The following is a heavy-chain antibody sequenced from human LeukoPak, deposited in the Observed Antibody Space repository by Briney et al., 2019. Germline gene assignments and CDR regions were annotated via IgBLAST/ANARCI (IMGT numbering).Heavy chain of an antibody. Sequence: PGGSLRLSCAASGFTFSGSAIHWVRQPSGKGLEWVGRVGSKADGYATAYGASVKGRFTISRDDSKNTAWLQMNSLKSEDTAVYYCTDFYYDSSGYPIPAYRGQGTLVTVS. CDR1: GFTFSGSA. V-gene: IGHV3-73*01. J-gene: IGHJ4*02. CDR2: VGSKADGYAT. CDR3: TDFYYDSSGYPIPAY. D-gene: IGHD3-22*01.